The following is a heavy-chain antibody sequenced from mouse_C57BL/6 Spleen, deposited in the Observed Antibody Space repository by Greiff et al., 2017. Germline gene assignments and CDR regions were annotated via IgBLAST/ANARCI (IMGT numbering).Heavy chain of an antibody. V-gene: IGHV1-80*01. CDR1: GYAFSSYW. CDR3: ARYDYDYAMDY. CDR2: IYPGDGDT. Sequence: QVHVKQSGAELVKPGASVKISCKASGYAFSSYWMNWVKQRPGKGLEWIGQIYPGDGDTNYNGKFKGKATLTADKSSSTAYMQLSSLTSEDSAVYFCARYDYDYAMDYWGQGTSVTVSS. J-gene: IGHJ4*01. D-gene: IGHD2-4*01.